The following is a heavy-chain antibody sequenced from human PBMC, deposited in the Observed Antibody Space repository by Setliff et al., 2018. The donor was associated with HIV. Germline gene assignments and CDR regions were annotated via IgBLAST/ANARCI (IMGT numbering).Heavy chain of an antibody. J-gene: IGHJ4*02. CDR3: ARGGYSPFDGLDY. D-gene: IGHD5-18*01. CDR1: GGSISSSSYY. CDR2: VYYSGTT. V-gene: IGHV4-39*07. Sequence: SETLSLTCTASGGSISSSSYYWGWIRQPPGKGLEWIGSVYYSGTTYYNPSLESRVTISVDTSKNQFSLKLSSVTAADTAVYYCARGGYSPFDGLDYWGQGTLVTVSS.